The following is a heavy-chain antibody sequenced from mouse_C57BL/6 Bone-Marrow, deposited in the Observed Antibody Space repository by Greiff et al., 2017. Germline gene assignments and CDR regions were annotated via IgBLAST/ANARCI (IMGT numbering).Heavy chain of an antibody. Sequence: VHVKQSGAELVKPGASVKLSCTASGFNIKDYYMHWVKQRTEQGLEWIGRIDPEDGETKYAPKFQGKATITADTSSNTAYLQLSSLTSEDTAVYYCGYYSNYVYYAMDYWGQGTSVTVSS. CDR1: GFNIKDYY. V-gene: IGHV14-2*01. CDR3: GYYSNYVYYAMDY. CDR2: IDPEDGET. D-gene: IGHD2-5*01. J-gene: IGHJ4*01.